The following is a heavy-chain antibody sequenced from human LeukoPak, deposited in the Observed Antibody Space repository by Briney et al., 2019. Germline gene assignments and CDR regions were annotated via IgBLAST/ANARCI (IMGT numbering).Heavy chain of an antibody. D-gene: IGHD3-9*01. CDR2: INHSGST. J-gene: IGHJ4*02. CDR3: ASLNAYDILTGYYNRQTTFDY. V-gene: IGHV4-34*01. CDR1: GGSFSGYY. Sequence: SETLSLTCAVYGGSFSGYYWSWIRQPPGKGLEWIGEINHSGSTNYNPSLKSRVTISVDTSKNQFSLKLSSVTAADTAVYYCASLNAYDILTGYYNRQTTFDYWGQGTLVTVSS.